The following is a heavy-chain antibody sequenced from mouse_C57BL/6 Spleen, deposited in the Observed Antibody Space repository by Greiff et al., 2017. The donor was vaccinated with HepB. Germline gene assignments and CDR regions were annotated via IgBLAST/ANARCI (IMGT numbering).Heavy chain of an antibody. D-gene: IGHD2-5*01. J-gene: IGHJ4*01. CDR3: AISYYSNWLDAMDY. CDR1: GYAFSSYW. Sequence: QVQLQQSGAELVKPGASVKFSCKASGYAFSSYWMHWVKQRPGKGLEWIGQIYPGDGDTNYNGKFKGKAPLTADNSSSTAYMQLSCLPSEDSAVYVCAISYYSNWLDAMDYWGKVISVTVS. CDR2: IYPGDGDT. V-gene: IGHV1-80*01.